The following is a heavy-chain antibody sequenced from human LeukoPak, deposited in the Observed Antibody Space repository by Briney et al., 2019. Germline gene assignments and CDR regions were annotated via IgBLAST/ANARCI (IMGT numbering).Heavy chain of an antibody. J-gene: IGHJ4*02. Sequence: GGSLRLSCATSGFTFSSYGMHWVRQAPGKGLEWVAVISYDGSNKYYADSVKGRFTISRDNSKNTLYLQMNSLRAEDTAVYYCASDIVVVPAAMSLRDYWGQGTLVTVSS. V-gene: IGHV3-30*03. D-gene: IGHD2-2*01. CDR1: GFTFSSYG. CDR3: ASDIVVVPAAMSLRDY. CDR2: ISYDGSNK.